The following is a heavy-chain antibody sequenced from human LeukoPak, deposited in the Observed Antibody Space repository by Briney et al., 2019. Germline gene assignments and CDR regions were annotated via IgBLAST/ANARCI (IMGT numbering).Heavy chain of an antibody. CDR1: GFTVSSNY. Sequence: PGGSLRLSCAASGFTVSSNYMSWVRQAPGKGLEWVSVIYSGGSTYYADSVKGRFTISRDNSKNTLYLQMNSLRAEDTAVYYCLRGGSYRPVYFDYWGQGTLVTVSS. D-gene: IGHD3-16*02. J-gene: IGHJ4*02. CDR3: LRGGSYRPVYFDY. V-gene: IGHV3-53*01. CDR2: IYSGGST.